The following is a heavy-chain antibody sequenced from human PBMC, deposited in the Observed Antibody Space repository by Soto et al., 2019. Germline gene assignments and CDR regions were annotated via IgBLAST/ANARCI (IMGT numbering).Heavy chain of an antibody. D-gene: IGHD3-3*01. J-gene: IGHJ3*02. CDR1: GYTFTSYY. CDR2: INPSGGST. V-gene: IGHV1-46*01. Sequence: ASVKVSCKASGYTFTSYYMHWVRQAPGQGLEWMGIINPSGGSTSYAQKFQGRVTMTRDTSTSTVYMELSSLRSEDTAVYYCARVYVSVGGKFRFFDWLLFPVFDIGGKGKMVTVSS. CDR3: ARVYVSVGGKFRFFDWLLFPVFDI.